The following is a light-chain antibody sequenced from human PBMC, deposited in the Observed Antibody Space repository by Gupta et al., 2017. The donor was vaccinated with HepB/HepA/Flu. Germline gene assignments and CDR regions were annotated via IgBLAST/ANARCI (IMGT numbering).Light chain of an antibody. CDR2: AAS. Sequence: DLQMTQSPSSVSASVGDRVTITCRASQGISSWVAWYQQKPGKAPKLLIYAASSLQSGVPSRFSGSGSGTDFTLTIRSLQPEDFATYYCPQANSFPCNFGRGTKMEIK. CDR3: PQANSFPCN. J-gene: IGKJ4*01. V-gene: IGKV1-12*01. CDR1: QGISSW.